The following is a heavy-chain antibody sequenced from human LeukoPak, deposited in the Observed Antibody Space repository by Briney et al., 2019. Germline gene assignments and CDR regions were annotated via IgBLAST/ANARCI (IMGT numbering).Heavy chain of an antibody. D-gene: IGHD2-2*02. J-gene: IGHJ4*02. Sequence: SETLSLTCAVYVGSFSGYYWSWIRQPPGKGLEWIGEINDGGRTSYNPSFKSRVTISVDTSKNQFSLKLTSVTAADTAVYYCARLLYCSSTSCYRGGGFVDYWGQGTLVTVSS. CDR3: ARLLYCSSTSCYRGGGFVDY. CDR1: VGSFSGYY. V-gene: IGHV4-34*01. CDR2: INDGGRT.